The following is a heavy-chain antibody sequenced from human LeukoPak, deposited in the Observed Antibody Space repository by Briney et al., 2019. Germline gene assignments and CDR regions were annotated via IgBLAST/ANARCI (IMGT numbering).Heavy chain of an antibody. CDR3: VKGSTHHGDNGAFDI. Sequence: GGSLRLSCAASGFTFDDYTMHWVRQAPGQGLEWVSLISRDGSSTYYAASVQGRFTISRDNSKNSLYLQMNSLTKEATAFYYCVKGSTHHGDNGAFDIWGQGTVATVS. J-gene: IGHJ3*02. V-gene: IGHV3-43*01. CDR2: ISRDGSST. CDR1: GFTFDDYT. D-gene: IGHD4-17*01.